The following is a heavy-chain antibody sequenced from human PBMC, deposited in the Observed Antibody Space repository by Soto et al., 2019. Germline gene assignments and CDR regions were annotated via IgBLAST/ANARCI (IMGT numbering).Heavy chain of an antibody. J-gene: IGHJ4*02. CDR2: ISGSGGST. CDR3: AKDGSGYSYGSIDY. V-gene: IGHV3-23*01. Sequence: SLRLSCAASGFTFSSYAMSWVRQAPGKGLEWASAISGSGGSTYYADSVKGRFTISRDNSKNTLYLQMNSLRAEDTAVYYCAKDGSGYSYGSIDYYGQGTLVTVSS. D-gene: IGHD5-18*01. CDR1: GFTFSSYA.